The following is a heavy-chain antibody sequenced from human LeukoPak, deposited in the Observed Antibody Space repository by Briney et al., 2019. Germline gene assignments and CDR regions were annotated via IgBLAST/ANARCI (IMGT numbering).Heavy chain of an antibody. CDR2: IYYSRST. V-gene: IGHV4-39*01. Sequence: SETLSLTCTVSGGSISSSSYYWGWIRQPPGKGLEWIGSIYYSRSTYYNPSLKSRVTISVDTSKNQFSLKLSSVTAADTAVYYCARQARYYDILTGYYDGDIDYWGLGTLVTVSS. J-gene: IGHJ4*02. CDR1: GGSISSSSYY. D-gene: IGHD3-9*01. CDR3: ARQARYYDILTGYYDGDIDY.